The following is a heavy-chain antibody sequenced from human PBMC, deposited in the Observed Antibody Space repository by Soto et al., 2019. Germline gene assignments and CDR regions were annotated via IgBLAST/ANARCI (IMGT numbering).Heavy chain of an antibody. CDR1: GGTFSSYA. V-gene: IGHV1-69*13. CDR2: IIPIFGTA. Sequence: SVKVSCKASGGTFSSYAISWVRQAPGQGLEWMGVIIPIFGTANYAQKFQGRVTITADESTSTAYMELSSLRSEDTAVYYCATSYDFWSGPDYYYYGMDVWGQGTTVTVSS. CDR3: ATSYDFWSGPDYYYYGMDV. J-gene: IGHJ6*02. D-gene: IGHD3-3*01.